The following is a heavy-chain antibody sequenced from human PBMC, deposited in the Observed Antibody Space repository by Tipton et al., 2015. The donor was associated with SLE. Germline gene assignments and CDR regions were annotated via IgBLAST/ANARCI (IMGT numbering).Heavy chain of an antibody. J-gene: IGHJ3*02. Sequence: SLRLSCAASGFTVSTTYMSLVRQAPGKGLEGVSVMYSGCSTYYADSVKGRFTISRDNSKNTLYLQMNSLRAEDTAVYYCARDYIAGVGGFDNSGHVRLACVSS. CDR1: GFTVSTTY. CDR2: MYSGCST. D-gene: IGHD3-16*01. CDR3: ARDYIAGVGGFDN. V-gene: IGHV3-53*05.